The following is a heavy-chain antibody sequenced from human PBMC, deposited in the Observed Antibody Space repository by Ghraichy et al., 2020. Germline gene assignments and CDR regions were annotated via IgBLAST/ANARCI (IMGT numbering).Heavy chain of an antibody. J-gene: IGHJ3*02. Sequence: GESLNISCAASGFTFSSYWMSWVRQAPGKGLEWVANIKQDGSEKYYVDSVKGRFTISRDNAKNSLYLQMNSLRAEDTAVYYCARSYYYDSSGYYSDAFDIWGQGTMVTVSS. CDR2: IKQDGSEK. CDR3: ARSYYYDSSGYYSDAFDI. D-gene: IGHD3-22*01. V-gene: IGHV3-7*01. CDR1: GFTFSSYW.